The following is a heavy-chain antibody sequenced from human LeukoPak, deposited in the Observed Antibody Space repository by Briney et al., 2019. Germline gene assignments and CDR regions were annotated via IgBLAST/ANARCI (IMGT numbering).Heavy chain of an antibody. D-gene: IGHD6-19*01. CDR2: ISYDGINT. CDR1: GFTFSTYA. V-gene: IGHV3-30*04. J-gene: IGHJ4*02. CDR3: ARDWSSGYYSPFDS. Sequence: PGRSLRLSCAASGFTFSTYAMHWVRQAPGKGLEWVAVISYDGINTYYADSVKGRFTISRDNSKNTLFLQMNSLRVEDAAPYFCARDWSSGYYSPFDSWGQGTLVTVSS.